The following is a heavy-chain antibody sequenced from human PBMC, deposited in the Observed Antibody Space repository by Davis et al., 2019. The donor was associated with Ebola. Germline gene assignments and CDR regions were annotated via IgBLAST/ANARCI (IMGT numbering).Heavy chain of an antibody. Sequence: PGGSLRLSCAASGFTFSSYSMNWVRQAPGKGLEWVSSISSSSSYIYYADSVKGRFTISRYNAKNSLYLQMNSLRAEDTAVYYCARDSSHVPGRVPLDYWGQGTLVTVSS. D-gene: IGHD3/OR15-3a*01. V-gene: IGHV3-21*01. CDR3: ARDSSHVPGRVPLDY. CDR1: GFTFSSYS. J-gene: IGHJ4*02. CDR2: ISSSSSYI.